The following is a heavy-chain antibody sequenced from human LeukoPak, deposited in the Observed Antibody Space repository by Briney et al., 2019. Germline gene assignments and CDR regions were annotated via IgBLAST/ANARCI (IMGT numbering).Heavy chain of an antibody. CDR1: GIMFSSYA. CDR2: ISGSGAFT. D-gene: IGHD5-12*01. V-gene: IGHV3-23*01. Sequence: PGGSLRLSCAASGIMFSSYAMSWVRQAPGKGLVWVSGISGSGAFTYYADSVKGRFTISRDKSKNTLYLQMNSLRAEDTAVYYCAKGLPYSGYGYWFDPWGQGTLVTVSS. J-gene: IGHJ5*02. CDR3: AKGLPYSGYGYWFDP.